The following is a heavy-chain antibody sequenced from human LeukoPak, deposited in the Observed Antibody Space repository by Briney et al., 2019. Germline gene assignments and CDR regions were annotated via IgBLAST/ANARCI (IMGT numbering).Heavy chain of an antibody. Sequence: SGPTLVNPTQTLTLTCTFSGFSLSTSGVGVGWIRQPPGKALEWLALTYWDDDKRYSPSLKSRLTITKDTSKNQVVLTMTNMDPVDTATYYCAHRPVSPLAAAGTGRQYKVENYFDYWGQGTLVTVSS. CDR3: AHRPVSPLAAAGTGRQYKVENYFDY. V-gene: IGHV2-5*02. J-gene: IGHJ4*02. CDR2: TYWDDDK. CDR1: GFSLSTSGVG. D-gene: IGHD6-13*01.